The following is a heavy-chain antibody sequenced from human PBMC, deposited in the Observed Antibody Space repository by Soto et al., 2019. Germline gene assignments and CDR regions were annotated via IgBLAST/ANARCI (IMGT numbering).Heavy chain of an antibody. CDR3: ARAFGSLRFLEWSPNYYYYSMDV. CDR1: GFTFSSYG. D-gene: IGHD3-3*01. Sequence: PGGSLRLSCAASGFTFSSYGMHWVRQAPGKGLEWVAVIWYDGSNKYYADSVKGRFTISRDNSKNTLYLQMNSLRAEDTAVYYCARAFGSLRFLEWSPNYYYYSMDVWGQGTTVTVSS. CDR2: IWYDGSNK. V-gene: IGHV3-33*01. J-gene: IGHJ6*02.